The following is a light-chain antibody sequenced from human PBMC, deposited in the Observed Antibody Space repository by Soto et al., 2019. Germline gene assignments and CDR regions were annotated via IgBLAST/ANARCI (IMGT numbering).Light chain of an antibody. Sequence: QSALTQPASLSGSPGQSITISCTGTSSDIGGYNYVSWYQQHPGKAPKLMIYEVSSRPSGVSNRFSGSKSGNTASLTISGLQAEDEADYFCGSYTSTSTLYVFGSGTKV. V-gene: IGLV2-14*01. CDR1: SSDIGGYNY. J-gene: IGLJ1*01. CDR2: EVS. CDR3: GSYTSTSTLYV.